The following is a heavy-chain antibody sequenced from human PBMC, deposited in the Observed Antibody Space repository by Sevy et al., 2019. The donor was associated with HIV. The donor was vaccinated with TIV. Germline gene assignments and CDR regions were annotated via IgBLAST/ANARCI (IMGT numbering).Heavy chain of an antibody. CDR1: GYTFSSYY. Sequence: ASVKVSCKASGYTFSSYYMHWVRQAPGQGLEWMGIINPSGGSTSYAQKFQGRVTMTRDTSTSTVYMELSSLRSEDTAVYYCARGEGYNWNVGEWGISNWFDPWGQGTLVTVSS. CDR3: ARGEGYNWNVGEWGISNWFDP. CDR2: INPSGGST. V-gene: IGHV1-46*01. D-gene: IGHD1-20*01. J-gene: IGHJ5*02.